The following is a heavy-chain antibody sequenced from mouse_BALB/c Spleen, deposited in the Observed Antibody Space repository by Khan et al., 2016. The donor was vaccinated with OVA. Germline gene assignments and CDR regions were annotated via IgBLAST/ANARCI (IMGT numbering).Heavy chain of an antibody. D-gene: IGHD1-2*01. V-gene: IGHV1-77*01. J-gene: IGHJ3*01. CDR2: ISPGSGDT. Sequence: VQLKQSGAELGRPGASVKLSCKASGYTFTDYYINWVKQRTGQGLEWIGEISPGSGDTYYNERFKGKATLTADKSSSTAYMPLSSLTSEASAVYFCARRNYFGYTFAYWGQGTLVTVSA. CDR1: GYTFTDYY. CDR3: ARRNYFGYTFAY.